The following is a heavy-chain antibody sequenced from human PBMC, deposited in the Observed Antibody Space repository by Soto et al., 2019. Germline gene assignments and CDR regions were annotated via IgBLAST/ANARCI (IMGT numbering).Heavy chain of an antibody. Sequence: EVRLVESGGGLVQPGGSLRLSCAASGVTVGNNYMSWVRQAPGKGLEWVSVTSSGGDTRYADSVKGRFTMSRDSTKNTVYVQMDSLRAEDTAVYFCARNVPVTALGYWGQGSLVTVSS. CDR3: ARNVPVTALGY. CDR1: GVTVGNNY. J-gene: IGHJ4*02. CDR2: TSSGGDT. V-gene: IGHV3-66*01. D-gene: IGHD4-17*01.